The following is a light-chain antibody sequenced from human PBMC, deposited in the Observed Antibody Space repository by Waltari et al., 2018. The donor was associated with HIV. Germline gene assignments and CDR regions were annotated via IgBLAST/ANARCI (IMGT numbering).Light chain of an antibody. Sequence: AIQMTQSPSSLSASVGDRVTITCRATQDIRNELGWYQQKPGKAPKLLIYGASSLQSGVPSRFSGSGSGTDFTLSIGSLQPEDFATYFCLQDFEYPRTFGQGTKVEIK. CDR3: LQDFEYPRT. CDR2: GAS. V-gene: IGKV1-6*01. J-gene: IGKJ1*01. CDR1: QDIRNE.